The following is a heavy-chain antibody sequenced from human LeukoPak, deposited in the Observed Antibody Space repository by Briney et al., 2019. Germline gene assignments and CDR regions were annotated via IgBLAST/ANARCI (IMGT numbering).Heavy chain of an antibody. D-gene: IGHD4-17*01. V-gene: IGHV4-34*01. CDR3: ARAYSDYHYYSYMDV. CDR2: INHSGST. CDR1: GGSFSGYY. Sequence: SETLSLTCAVYGGSFSGYYWSWIRQPPGKGLEWIGEINHSGSTNYNPSLKSRVTISVDKSKSQFSLKLSSVTAADTAVYYCARAYSDYHYYSYMDVWGKGTTVTISS. J-gene: IGHJ6*03.